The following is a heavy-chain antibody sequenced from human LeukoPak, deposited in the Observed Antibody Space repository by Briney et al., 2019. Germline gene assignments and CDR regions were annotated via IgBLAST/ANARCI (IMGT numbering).Heavy chain of an antibody. J-gene: IGHJ4*02. CDR3: ATVPRIAAAGTPFDY. CDR1: GGSISSYY. D-gene: IGHD6-13*01. Sequence: PSETLSLTCTVSGGSISSYYWSWIRQPPGKGLEWIGYIYYSGSTNYNPSLKSRVIISVDTSKNQFSLKLSSVTAADTAVYYCATVPRIAAAGTPFDYWGQGTLVTVSS. V-gene: IGHV4-59*01. CDR2: IYYSGST.